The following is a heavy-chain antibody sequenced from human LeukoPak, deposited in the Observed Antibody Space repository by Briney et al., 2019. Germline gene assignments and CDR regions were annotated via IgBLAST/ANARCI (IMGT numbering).Heavy chain of an antibody. CDR1: GFTFSSYG. Sequence: GGSLRLSCAASGFTFSSYGMHWVRQAPGKGLEWVAVISYDGSDKNYADSVKGRSTISRDNAKNSLYLQMNSLRAEDTAVYYCARDETPTNGYDSYDFWGQGTLVTVST. J-gene: IGHJ4*02. V-gene: IGHV3-30*03. D-gene: IGHD5-12*01. CDR3: ARDETPTNGYDSYDF. CDR2: ISYDGSDK.